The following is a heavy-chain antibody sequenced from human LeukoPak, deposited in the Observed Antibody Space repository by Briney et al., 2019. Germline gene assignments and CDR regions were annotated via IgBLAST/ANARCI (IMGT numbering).Heavy chain of an antibody. CDR3: ARAPPVAPVD. Sequence: PSETLSLTCTVSGYSISSGYYWGWIRQPPGKGLEWIGYIYYSGSTNYNPSLKSRVTISVDTSKNQFSLKLSSVTAADTAVYYCARAPPVAPVDWGQGTLVTVSS. V-gene: IGHV4-61*01. J-gene: IGHJ4*02. D-gene: IGHD4-23*01. CDR1: GYSISSGYY. CDR2: IYYSGST.